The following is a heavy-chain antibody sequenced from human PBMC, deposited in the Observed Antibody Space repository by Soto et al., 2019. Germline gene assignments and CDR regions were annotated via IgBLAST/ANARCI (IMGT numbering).Heavy chain of an antibody. CDR3: AKDPVPTGQLPPAFDI. D-gene: IGHD6-6*01. V-gene: IGHV3-23*01. Sequence: GGSLRLSCAASGFTFSSYAMSWVRQAPGKGLEWVSAISGSGGSTYYADSVKGRFTISRDNSKNTLYLQMNSLRAEDTAVYYCAKDPVPTGQLPPAFDIWGQGTMVTVSS. J-gene: IGHJ3*02. CDR1: GFTFSSYA. CDR2: ISGSGGST.